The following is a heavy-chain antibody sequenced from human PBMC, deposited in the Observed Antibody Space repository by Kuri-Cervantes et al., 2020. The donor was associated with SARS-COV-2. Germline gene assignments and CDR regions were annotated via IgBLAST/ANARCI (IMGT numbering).Heavy chain of an antibody. D-gene: IGHD6-19*01. Sequence: GESLKISCTASGFTFSGYNMNWVRQAPGKGLEWVSSISSSSGYIYYTDSVMGRFTISRDNAKNSLYPQMNSLRADDTAVYYCAKIAGYNSGWYDDWGQGTLVTVSS. V-gene: IGHV3-21*04. J-gene: IGHJ5*02. CDR2: ISSSSGYI. CDR3: AKIAGYNSGWYDD. CDR1: GFTFSGYN.